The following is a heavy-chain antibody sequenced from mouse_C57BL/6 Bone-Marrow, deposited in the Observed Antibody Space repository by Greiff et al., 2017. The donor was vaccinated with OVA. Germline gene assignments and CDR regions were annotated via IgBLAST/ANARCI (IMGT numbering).Heavy chain of an antibody. Sequence: VQLQQSGPELVKPGASVKIPCKASGYTFTDYNMDWVKQSHGKSLEWIGDINPNNGGTIYNQKFKGKATLTVDKSSSTAYMELRSLTSEDTAVYYGARRGDGYYFDVWGTGTTVTVSS. V-gene: IGHV1-18*01. CDR2: INPNNGGT. CDR1: GYTFTDYN. J-gene: IGHJ1*03. D-gene: IGHD2-3*01. CDR3: ARRGDGYYFDV.